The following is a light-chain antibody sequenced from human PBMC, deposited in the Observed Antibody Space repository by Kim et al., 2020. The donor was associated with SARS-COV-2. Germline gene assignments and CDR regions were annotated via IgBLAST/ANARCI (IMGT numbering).Light chain of an antibody. V-gene: IGLV3-19*01. CDR1: SLTSYY. J-gene: IGLJ2*01. CDR2: GKS. CDR3: NSRDSNDNVV. Sequence: VTWGQTVSNPCQGDSLTSYYETRYKPKQGQAPRLVIYGKSNRPSGIPDRFSGSSSGNTASLTITRTHAGDEAGDYCNSRDSNDNVVFGGGTQLTVL.